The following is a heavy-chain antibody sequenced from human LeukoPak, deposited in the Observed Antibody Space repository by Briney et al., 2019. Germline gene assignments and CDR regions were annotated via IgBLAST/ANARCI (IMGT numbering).Heavy chain of an antibody. Sequence: PSETLSLTCAVYGGSFSGYYWSWIRQPPGKGLEWIGEINHSGSTNYNPSLKSRVTISVDTSKNQFSLKLSSVAAADTAVNYCARGFNWGQGTLVTVSS. CDR1: GGSFSGYY. CDR3: ARGFN. V-gene: IGHV4-34*01. CDR2: INHSGST. J-gene: IGHJ4*02.